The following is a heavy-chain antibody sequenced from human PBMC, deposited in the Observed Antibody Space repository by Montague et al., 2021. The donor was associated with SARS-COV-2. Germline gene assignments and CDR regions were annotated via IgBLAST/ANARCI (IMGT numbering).Heavy chain of an antibody. Sequence: SETLSLTCTVSGGSIGTYYWNWIRQPPGKGLEWLGYIYYTGGTKYSPSLKSRVTISMDTSRDQLSLRLKSVTAADTAVYYCARDNYGDWGYYGLDVWGQGTTVIVSS. CDR3: ARDNYGDWGYYGLDV. CDR2: IYYTGGT. V-gene: IGHV4-59*01. J-gene: IGHJ6*02. CDR1: GGSIGTYY. D-gene: IGHD4-17*01.